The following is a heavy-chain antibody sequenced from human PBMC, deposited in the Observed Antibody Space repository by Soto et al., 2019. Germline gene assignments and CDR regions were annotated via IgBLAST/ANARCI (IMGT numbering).Heavy chain of an antibody. Sequence: SETLSLTCAVYGGSFSGYYWSWIRQPPGKGLEWIGEINHSGSTNYNPSLKSRVTISVDTSKNQFSLKLSSVTAADTAVYYCARALSPYYGDYVVSIHYFDYWGQGTLVTVSS. CDR2: INHSGST. CDR1: GGSFSGYY. V-gene: IGHV4-34*09. D-gene: IGHD4-17*01. J-gene: IGHJ4*02. CDR3: ARALSPYYGDYVVSIHYFDY.